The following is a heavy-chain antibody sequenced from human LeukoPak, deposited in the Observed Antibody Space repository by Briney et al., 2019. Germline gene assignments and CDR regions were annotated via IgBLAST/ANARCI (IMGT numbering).Heavy chain of an antibody. CDR3: TTPVGATTDY. Sequence: GGSLRLSCAASGFTFSNAWMKSKTDGGTTDYAAPVKGRFTISRDDSKNTLYLQMNSLKTEDTAVYYCTTPVGATTDYWGQGTLVTVSS. CDR1: GFTFSNAW. CDR2: SKTDGGTT. V-gene: IGHV3-15*01. J-gene: IGHJ4*02. D-gene: IGHD1-26*01.